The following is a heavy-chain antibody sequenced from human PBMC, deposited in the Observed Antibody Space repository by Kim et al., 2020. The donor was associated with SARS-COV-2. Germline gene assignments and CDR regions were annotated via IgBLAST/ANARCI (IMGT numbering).Heavy chain of an antibody. D-gene: IGHD1-26*01. CDR2: ISYDGSNK. Sequence: GSLRLSCAASGFTFNTYGMHWVLQAPGKGLEWVAVISYDGSNKYYADSVKGRFTISRDNSKNTLYLQMNSLRIEDTAVYYCAKSFSGSYFGYDYWGQGTLVTVSS. CDR3: AKSFSGSYFGYDY. J-gene: IGHJ4*02. CDR1: GFTFNTYG. V-gene: IGHV3-30*18.